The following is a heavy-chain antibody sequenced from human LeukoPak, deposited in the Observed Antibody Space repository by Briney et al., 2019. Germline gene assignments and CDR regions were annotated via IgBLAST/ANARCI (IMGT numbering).Heavy chain of an antibody. CDR1: GFTFDDYA. J-gene: IGHJ6*02. CDR3: AKDPGLNWNDPEDGGMDV. V-gene: IGHV3-9*01. Sequence: GGSLRLSCAASGFTFDDYAMHWVRQAPGKGLEWVSGISWNSGSIGYADSVKGRFTISRDNAKNSLYLQMNSLRAEDTALYYCAKDPGLNWNDPEDGGMDVWGQGTTVTVSS. D-gene: IGHD1-1*01. CDR2: ISWNSGSI.